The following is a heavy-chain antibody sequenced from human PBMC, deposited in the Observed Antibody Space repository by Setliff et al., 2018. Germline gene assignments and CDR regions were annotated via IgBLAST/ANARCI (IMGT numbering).Heavy chain of an antibody. V-gene: IGHV3-53*01. CDR1: GFSVSSNY. CDR3: ARWLRWSFDY. J-gene: IGHJ4*02. D-gene: IGHD4-17*01. CDR2: IYSGGST. Sequence: GGSLRLSCAASGFSVSSNYMSWVRQAPGKGLEWVSVIYSGGSTYYADSAKGRFTISRDNARNSLHLQMDSLRADDTAVYYCARWLRWSFDYWGQGTLVTVSS.